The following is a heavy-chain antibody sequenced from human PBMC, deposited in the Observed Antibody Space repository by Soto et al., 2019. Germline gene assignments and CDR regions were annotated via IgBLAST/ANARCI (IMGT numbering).Heavy chain of an antibody. V-gene: IGHV3-7*01. CDR3: ARDDIVVVPAAIFDY. Sequence: GGSLRLSCAASGFNFSSYWMSWVRQAPGKGLEWVANIKQDGSEKYYVDSVKGRFTISRDNAKNSLYLQMNSLRAEDTAVYYCARDDIVVVPAAIFDYGGQVTLVTVSS. CDR1: GFNFSSYW. J-gene: IGHJ4*02. D-gene: IGHD2-2*02. CDR2: IKQDGSEK.